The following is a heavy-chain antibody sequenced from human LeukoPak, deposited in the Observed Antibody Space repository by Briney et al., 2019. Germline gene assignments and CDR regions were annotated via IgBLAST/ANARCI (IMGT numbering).Heavy chain of an antibody. CDR2: ISDIGSI. CDR3: AGHHPRNTVDF. J-gene: IGHJ4*02. V-gene: IGHV4-59*08. D-gene: IGHD2/OR15-2a*01. CDR1: GGSISSYY. Sequence: SETLSLTCTVSGGSISSYYWSWIRQPPGKGLKWIAYISDIGSINYNPSLKSRVTISLDTSKNHFSLKLSSVTAADTAVYYCAGHHPRNTVDFWGQGTLVTVSS.